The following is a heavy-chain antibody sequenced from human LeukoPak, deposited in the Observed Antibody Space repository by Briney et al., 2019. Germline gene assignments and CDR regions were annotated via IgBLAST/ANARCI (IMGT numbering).Heavy chain of an antibody. V-gene: IGHV3-74*01. D-gene: IGHD3-10*01. CDR3: ARIEDYYNSGGYFWYFDL. CDR2: ISSHGSET. J-gene: IGHJ2*01. Sequence: GGSLRLSCAASGFSFSDHWMHWVRQAPGKGLVWVSRISSHGSETNYADSVKGRFTVPRDNAKNTLYLQMNSLRAEDTAVYYCARIEDYYNSGGYFWYFDLWGRGTLVTVSS. CDR1: GFSFSDHW.